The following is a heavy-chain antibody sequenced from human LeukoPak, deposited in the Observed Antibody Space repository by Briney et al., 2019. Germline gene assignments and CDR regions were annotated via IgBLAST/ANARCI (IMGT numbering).Heavy chain of an antibody. Sequence: SETLSLTCTVSGGSISSYYWSWIRQPPGEGLERIGYIYYSGSTNYNPSLKSRVTISVDTSKNQFSLKLSSVTAADTAVYYCARRGYSYGFDYWGQGTLVTVSS. D-gene: IGHD5-18*01. CDR2: IYYSGST. CDR1: GGSISSYY. V-gene: IGHV4-59*08. J-gene: IGHJ4*02. CDR3: ARRGYSYGFDY.